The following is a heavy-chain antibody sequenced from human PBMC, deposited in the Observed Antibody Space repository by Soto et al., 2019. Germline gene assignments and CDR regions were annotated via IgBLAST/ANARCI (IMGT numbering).Heavy chain of an antibody. Sequence: SETLSLTCTVSGGSFSGYLWTWIRQPPGKGLEWLAEINHSGITNYNPSVESRVSMSVDTSKNQFSLRLYSVTAADTAVYYCVRGPYNYNSRYFDYWGQGTLVTVSS. D-gene: IGHD1-1*01. CDR3: VRGPYNYNSRYFDY. V-gene: IGHV4-34*01. J-gene: IGHJ4*02. CDR1: GGSFSGYL. CDR2: INHSGIT.